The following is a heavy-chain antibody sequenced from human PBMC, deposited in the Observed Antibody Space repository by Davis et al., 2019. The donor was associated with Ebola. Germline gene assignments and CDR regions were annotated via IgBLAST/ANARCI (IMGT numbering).Heavy chain of an antibody. CDR3: ATMRRTAETATILGYFDH. V-gene: IGHV3-53*01. CDR2: IYTGGGT. Sequence: GESLKISCTASDFTVSDNYMSWVRQAPGRGLEWVSIIYTGGGTYYADSVKGRFTISRDNSKNPLYVQMNSLRAEDTAVYYCATMRRTAETATILGYFDHWGQGALVTVSS. D-gene: IGHD5-24*01. J-gene: IGHJ4*02. CDR1: DFTVSDNY.